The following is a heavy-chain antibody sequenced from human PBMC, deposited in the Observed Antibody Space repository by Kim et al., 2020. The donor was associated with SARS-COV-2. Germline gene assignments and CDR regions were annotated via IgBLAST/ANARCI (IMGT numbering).Heavy chain of an antibody. D-gene: IGHD2-2*02. J-gene: IGHJ4*02. V-gene: IGHV3-30*18. Sequence: GGSLRLSCLASGFGFSGHGMHWVRQTPAKGLECVSVITYHGGEQYYADSVKGRFTISRDNSKNTLYLQRNSLRSEDTGVYYCAKDIRVSSIDYWVQGARVTLSS. CDR2: ITYHGGEQ. CDR1: GFGFSGHG. CDR3: AKDIRVSSIDY.